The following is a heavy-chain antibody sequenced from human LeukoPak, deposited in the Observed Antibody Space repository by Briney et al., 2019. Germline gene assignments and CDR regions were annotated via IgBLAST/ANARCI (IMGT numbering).Heavy chain of an antibody. V-gene: IGHV4-39*07. Sequence: NPSETLSLTCTVSGGSISSGSYYWGWIRQSPGKGLEWIGSIYYSGNTYYNPSLKSRVTISVDTSKNQFSLQLNSVTPEDTAVYYCALGVLGFDYWGQGTLVTVSS. CDR3: ALGVLGFDY. CDR1: GGSISSGSYY. D-gene: IGHD3-16*01. J-gene: IGHJ4*02. CDR2: IYYSGNT.